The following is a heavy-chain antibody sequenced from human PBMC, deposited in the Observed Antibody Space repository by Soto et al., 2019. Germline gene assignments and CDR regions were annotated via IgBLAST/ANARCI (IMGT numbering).Heavy chain of an antibody. V-gene: IGHV4-59*08. Sequence: QVQLRESGPGLVRPSETLSLTCTVSGGSLTGYYWSWIRQPPGKGLEWIGYFYDSGTTTYNAARKSRFTISADTSKNQFSLNLRSVTAADTAVDYCARRNYGEEGYFFDFWGQGLLVTVSS. D-gene: IGHD4-17*01. CDR1: GGSLTGYY. CDR3: ARRNYGEEGYFFDF. J-gene: IGHJ4*02. CDR2: FYDSGTT.